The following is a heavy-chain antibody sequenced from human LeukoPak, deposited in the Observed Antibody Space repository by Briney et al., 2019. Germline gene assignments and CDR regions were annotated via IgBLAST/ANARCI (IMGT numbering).Heavy chain of an antibody. CDR1: GGSISTSNYY. D-gene: IGHD5-12*01. V-gene: IGHV4-39*07. CDR2: IFYSGST. Sequence: SETLSLTCTVSGGSISTSNYYWGWIRQPPGKGLEWIGNIFYSGSTYYSPSLRSRVTISLDTSRNQFSLKLNSVTAADTAVYYCARVEYSGYDYRGAFDIWGQGTMVTVSS. CDR3: ARVEYSGYDYRGAFDI. J-gene: IGHJ3*02.